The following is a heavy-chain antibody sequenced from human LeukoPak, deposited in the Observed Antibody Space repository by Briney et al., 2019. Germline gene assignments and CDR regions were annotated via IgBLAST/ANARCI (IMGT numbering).Heavy chain of an antibody. V-gene: IGHV3-9*01. CDR1: GFTFSRYH. D-gene: IGHD3-3*01. CDR2: ISWNSGSI. CDR3: AKSSGYYDFWSGYLPKMYQEYYFDY. J-gene: IGHJ4*02. Sequence: GGSLRLSCAGSGFTFSRYHMSWVRQAPGKGLEWVSGISWNSGSIGYADSVKGRFTISRDNAKNSLYLQMNSLRAEDTALYYCAKSSGYYDFWSGYLPKMYQEYYFDYWGQGTLVTVSS.